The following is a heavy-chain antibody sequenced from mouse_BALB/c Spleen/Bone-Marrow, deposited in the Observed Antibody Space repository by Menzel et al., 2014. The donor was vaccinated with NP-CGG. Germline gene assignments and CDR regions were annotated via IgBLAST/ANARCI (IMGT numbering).Heavy chain of an antibody. CDR2: INPGSGGT. V-gene: IGHV1-54*01. CDR3: ARHLGPAYAMDY. CDR1: GYAFTNYL. J-gene: IGHJ4*01. D-gene: IGHD3-1*01. Sequence: QVQLQQSGAELVRPGTSVKVSCKASGYAFTNYLIEWVKRRPGQGLEWIGVINPGSGGTNYNENFKGKATLTADKSSSTAYMQLSRLTSEDSAVYFCARHLGPAYAMDYWGQGTSVSVSS.